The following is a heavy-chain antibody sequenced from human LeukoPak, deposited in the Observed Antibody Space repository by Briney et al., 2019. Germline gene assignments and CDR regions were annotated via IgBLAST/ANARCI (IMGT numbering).Heavy chain of an antibody. D-gene: IGHD4-23*01. J-gene: IGHJ4*02. CDR3: ATHDYGGNSGYFDY. CDR1: GGSISSTDYY. CDR2: IYYSRST. V-gene: IGHV4-39*01. Sequence: RPSETLSLTCTVSGGSISSTDYYWGWIRQPPGEGLEWIGSIYYSRSTDYNPSLKSRVTISVDTPKNQFSLSLSSVTAADTAIYYCATHDYGGNSGYFDYWGQGTLVTVSS.